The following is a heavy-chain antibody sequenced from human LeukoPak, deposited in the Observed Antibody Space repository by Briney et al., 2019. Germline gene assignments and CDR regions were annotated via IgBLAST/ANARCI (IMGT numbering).Heavy chain of an antibody. D-gene: IGHD3-10*01. V-gene: IGHV1-24*01. CDR2: FDPEDGET. J-gene: IGHJ6*03. CDR1: GYTLTELS. Sequence: ASVKVSCKVSGYTLTELSMHWVRQAPGKGLEWMGGFDPEDGETIYAQKFQGRVTMTEDTSTDTAYMELSRLRSDDTAVYYCARDGFPSGSFRPSEYYYYYYMDVWGKGTTVTVSS. CDR3: ARDGFPSGSFRPSEYYYYYYMDV.